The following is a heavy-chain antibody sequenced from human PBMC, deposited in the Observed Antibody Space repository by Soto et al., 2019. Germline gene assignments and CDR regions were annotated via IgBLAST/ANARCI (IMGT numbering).Heavy chain of an antibody. V-gene: IGHV3-30*18. CDR2: ISYDGSNK. CDR1: GFTFSSYG. CDR3: AKGIGKYYYYYGMDV. D-gene: IGHD2-15*01. Sequence: GGSLRLSCAASGFTFSSYGMHWVRQARGKGLEWVAVISYDGSNKYYADSVKGRFTISRDNSKNTLYLQMNSLRAEDTAVYYCAKGIGKYYYYYGMDVWGQGTTVTVSS. J-gene: IGHJ6*02.